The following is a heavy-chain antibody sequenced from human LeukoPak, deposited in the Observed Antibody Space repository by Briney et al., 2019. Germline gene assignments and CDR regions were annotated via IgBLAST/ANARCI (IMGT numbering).Heavy chain of an antibody. J-gene: IGHJ3*02. CDR1: GDSFSGYY. D-gene: IGHD6-13*01. Sequence: SETLSLTCAVYGDSFSGYYWSWIRQPPGKGLEWIAEINHRGTTHYNPSLKSRVNISADTSKNQFSLHLDSVTAADTAVYYCARDLYGSSWYSQDAFDIWGQGTMVTVSS. V-gene: IGHV4-34*01. CDR3: ARDLYGSSWYSQDAFDI. CDR2: INHRGTT.